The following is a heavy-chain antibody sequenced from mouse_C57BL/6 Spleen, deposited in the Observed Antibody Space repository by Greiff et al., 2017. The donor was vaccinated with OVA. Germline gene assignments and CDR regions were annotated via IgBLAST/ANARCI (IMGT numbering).Heavy chain of an antibody. CDR1: GYTFTDYY. CDR2: IYPGSGNT. J-gene: IGHJ3*01. V-gene: IGHV1-76*01. D-gene: IGHD3-2*02. Sequence: QVQLQQSGAELVRPGASVKLSCKASGYTFTDYYINWVKQRPGQGLEWIARIYPGSGNTYYNEKFKGKATLTAEKSSSTAYMQLSSLTSEDSAVYFCAKAQATGFAYWGQGTLVTVSA. CDR3: AKAQATGFAY.